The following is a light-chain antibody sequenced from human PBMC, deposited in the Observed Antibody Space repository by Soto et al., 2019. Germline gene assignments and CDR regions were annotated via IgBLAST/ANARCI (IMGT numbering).Light chain of an antibody. Sequence: DIQLTQSPSSLSASVGDRVTITCRASQGISNNLAWYQQRPGKVPKVLISFASTLQSGVPSRFSGFGSGTDFTLTISSLQPEDVATYYCQKHDRAPFTFGPGTKVDIK. V-gene: IGKV1-27*01. CDR3: QKHDRAPFT. J-gene: IGKJ3*01. CDR1: QGISNN. CDR2: FAS.